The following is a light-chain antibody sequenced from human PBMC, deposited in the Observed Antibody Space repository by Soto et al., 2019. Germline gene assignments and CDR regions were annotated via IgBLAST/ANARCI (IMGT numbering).Light chain of an antibody. V-gene: IGKV3-15*01. CDR3: LQYHNLWA. J-gene: IGKJ1*01. CDR2: RAS. Sequence: IVMTQSLATLSVSPGERATLSCRASQNIYSNVAWYQQRPGQAPRLLIYRASTRAPGIPARFSGSGSGTEFTLTISSLQSEDFTVYSCLQYHNLWAFGQGTKVEIK. CDR1: QNIYSN.